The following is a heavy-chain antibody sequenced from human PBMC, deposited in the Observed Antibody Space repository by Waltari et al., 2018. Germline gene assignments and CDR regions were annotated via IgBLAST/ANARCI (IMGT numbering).Heavy chain of an antibody. Sequence: QVQLVESGGGVVQPGRSLSLPCAASGFTFSSDAMHWSGQDPGKGREWGAVISYEGSNKYYADSVKGRFTISRDNSKNTLYLQMNSLRAEDTAVYYCARDKGFLEWLSYYFDYWGQGTLVTVSS. CDR2: ISYEGSNK. CDR3: ARDKGFLEWLSYYFDY. D-gene: IGHD3-3*01. CDR1: GFTFSSDA. V-gene: IGHV3-30*01. J-gene: IGHJ4*02.